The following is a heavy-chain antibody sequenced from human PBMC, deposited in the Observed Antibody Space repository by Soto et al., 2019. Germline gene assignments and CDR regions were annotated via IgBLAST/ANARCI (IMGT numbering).Heavy chain of an antibody. J-gene: IGHJ6*02. CDR1: GYTFTSYG. CDR2: ISAYNGNT. CDR3: ARGDRSSSQPYYFSCMDL. Sequence: QVQLVQSGAEVKKPGASVKVSCKASGYTFTSYGISWVRQAPGQGLEWMGWISAYNGNTNYAQKLQGRVTMTTDTSTSKAYIELRSLRSDDPAVYYCARGDRSSSQPYYFSCMDLWGQGTTVTVSS. V-gene: IGHV1-18*04. D-gene: IGHD6-6*01.